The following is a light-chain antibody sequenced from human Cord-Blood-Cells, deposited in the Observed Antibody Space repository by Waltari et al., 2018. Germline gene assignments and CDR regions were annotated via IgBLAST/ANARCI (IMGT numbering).Light chain of an antibody. V-gene: IGKV1-5*03. CDR1: QSISSW. CDR2: KAS. J-gene: IGKJ2*01. Sequence: DIQMTQSPTTVSASVGDRVPITCRASQSISSWLAWYQQKPGKAPKLLIYKASSVESGVPSRFSGSGSGTEFTLTISILQPYDFATYYCQQYNSYSYTFGQGTKLEIK. CDR3: QQYNSYSYT.